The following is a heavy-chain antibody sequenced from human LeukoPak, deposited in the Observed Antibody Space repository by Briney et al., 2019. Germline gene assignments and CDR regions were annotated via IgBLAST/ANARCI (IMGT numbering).Heavy chain of an antibody. CDR2: IHGDGSDP. Sequence: PGGSLRLSCAASGFTFSSYWMHWVRQAPGKGLVWVSRIHGDGSDPSYADSVKGRFTVSRDNAKNTLFLHLNNVRAKDTGAYYCARDNQVYGSGWYVRTFDYWGQGALVTVSS. CDR1: GFTFSSYW. D-gene: IGHD6-19*01. CDR3: ARDNQVYGSGWYVRTFDY. V-gene: IGHV3-74*01. J-gene: IGHJ4*02.